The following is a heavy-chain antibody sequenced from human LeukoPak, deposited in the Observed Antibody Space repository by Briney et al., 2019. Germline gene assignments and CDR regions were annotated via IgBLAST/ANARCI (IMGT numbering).Heavy chain of an antibody. Sequence: PSETLSLTCTVSGGSISSGSYYWSWIRQPAGKGLEWTGRIYTSGSTNYNPSLKSRVTISVDTSKNQFSLKLSSVTAADTAVYYCARDTITFGGVIAQYYFDYWGQGTLVTVSS. CDR3: ARDTITFGGVIAQYYFDY. CDR2: IYTSGST. J-gene: IGHJ4*02. D-gene: IGHD3-16*02. CDR1: GGSISSGSYY. V-gene: IGHV4-61*02.